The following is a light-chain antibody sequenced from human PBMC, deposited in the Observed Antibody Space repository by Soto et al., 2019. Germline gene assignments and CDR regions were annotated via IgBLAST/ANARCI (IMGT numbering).Light chain of an antibody. Sequence: IQMTQSPCPLSASVGERVTITCRASQSISSWLAWYQQKAGKAPNLLIYKASRLESGVPSRFSGSGSETEFTLTISGLQPGDSATYYCQQYNSYSPTFGQGSKVDVK. CDR3: QQYNSYSPT. CDR2: KAS. V-gene: IGKV1-5*03. J-gene: IGKJ1*01. CDR1: QSISSW.